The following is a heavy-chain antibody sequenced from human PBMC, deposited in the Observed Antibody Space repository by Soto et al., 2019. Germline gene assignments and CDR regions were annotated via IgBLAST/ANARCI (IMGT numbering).Heavy chain of an antibody. D-gene: IGHD3-3*01. CDR1: GFTFSSYS. CDR2: ISSSSSYI. CDR3: ARAGGLGQYYDFWSGSRRYYFDY. V-gene: IGHV3-21*01. Sequence: PGGSLRLSCAASGFTFSSYSMNWVRQAPGKGLEWVSSISSSSSYIYYADSVKGRFTISRDNAKNSLYLQMNSLRAEDTAVYYCARAGGLGQYYDFWSGSRRYYFDYWGQGTLVTVSS. J-gene: IGHJ4*02.